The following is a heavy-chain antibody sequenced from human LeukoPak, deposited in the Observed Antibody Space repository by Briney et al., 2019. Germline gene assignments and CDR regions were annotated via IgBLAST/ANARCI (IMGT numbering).Heavy chain of an antibody. Sequence: GGSLRLSCAASGFTFSSYAMNWVRQAPGRGLEWVSYISSSGSTIYYADSVKGRFTISRDNAKNSLYLQMNSLRAEDTAVYYCAELGITMIGGVWGKGTTVTISS. CDR3: AELGITMIGGV. V-gene: IGHV3-48*03. D-gene: IGHD3-10*02. CDR2: ISSSGSTI. J-gene: IGHJ6*04. CDR1: GFTFSSYA.